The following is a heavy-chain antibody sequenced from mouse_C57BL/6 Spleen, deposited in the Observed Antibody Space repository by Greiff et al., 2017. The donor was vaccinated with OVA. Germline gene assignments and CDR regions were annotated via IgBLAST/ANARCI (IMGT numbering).Heavy chain of an antibody. CDR1: GYTFTSYW. J-gene: IGHJ2*01. CDR3: ARSWDKYFDY. V-gene: IGHV1-61*01. CDR2: IYPSDSET. D-gene: IGHD4-1*01. Sequence: VQLQQPGAELVRPGSSVKLSCKASGYTFTSYWMDWVKQRPGQGLEWIGNIYPSDSETHYNQKFKDKATLTVDKSSSTAYMQLSSLTSEDSAVYYCARSWDKYFDYWGQGTTLTVSS.